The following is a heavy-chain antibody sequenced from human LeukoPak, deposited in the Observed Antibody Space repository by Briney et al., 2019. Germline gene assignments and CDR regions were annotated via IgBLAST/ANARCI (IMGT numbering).Heavy chain of an antibody. D-gene: IGHD6-19*01. J-gene: IGHJ4*02. Sequence: PSETLSLTCTVSDGSISGWYWSWIRQPPGKGLEWIGYIYGSGYTNYNPSLKSRVTMSIDTSKNHFSLKLTSVTAADTATYYCARETSLAGFASGLGFNYWGQGILVTVSS. V-gene: IGHV4-59*01. CDR2: IYGSGYT. CDR1: DGSISGWY. CDR3: ARETSLAGFASGLGFNY.